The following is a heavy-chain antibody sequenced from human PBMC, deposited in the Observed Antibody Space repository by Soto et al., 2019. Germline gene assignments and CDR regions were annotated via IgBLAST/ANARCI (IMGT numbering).Heavy chain of an antibody. Sequence: PSETLSLTCTVSGGSISSGGYYWSWIRQHPGKGLEWIGYIYYSGSTYYNPSLKSRVTISVDTSKNQFSLKLSSVTAADTAVYYCARDRAGYYDSSGDYYYYYYGMDVWGQGTTVTVSS. V-gene: IGHV4-31*03. CDR2: IYYSGST. D-gene: IGHD3-22*01. J-gene: IGHJ6*02. CDR1: GGSISSGGYY. CDR3: ARDRAGYYDSSGDYYYYYYGMDV.